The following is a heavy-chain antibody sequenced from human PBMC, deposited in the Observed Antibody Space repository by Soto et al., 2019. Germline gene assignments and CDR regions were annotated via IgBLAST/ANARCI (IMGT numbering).Heavy chain of an antibody. Sequence: QVQLVESGGGLVKPGGSLRLSCAASGFTFSNYYMSWIRQAPGKGLEWVSYITSSSIYTHYADSVRGRFTISRDNAKNSLYLQMNSLRAEDTAVYYWAREIVAPNQGGGYWGQGTLVTVSS. V-gene: IGHV3-11*06. J-gene: IGHJ4*02. CDR2: ITSSSIYT. CDR3: AREIVAPNQGGGY. CDR1: GFTFSNYY. D-gene: IGHD5-12*01.